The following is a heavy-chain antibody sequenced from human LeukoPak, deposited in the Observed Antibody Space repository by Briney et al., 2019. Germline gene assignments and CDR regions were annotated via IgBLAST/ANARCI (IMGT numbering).Heavy chain of an antibody. CDR3: ARGPRWSRFGDLRD. CDR1: GGSISCSSYF. D-gene: IGHD3-10*01. Sequence: SETLSLSCTVSGGSISCSSYFWGWLRHPPGKGLKWVGSIYYSWTTYNNPSLKRRGTISINTSKNQFSRKLSSVTAAGTSVSFCARGPRWSRFGDLRDWGQGTLVTVSS. J-gene: IGHJ4*02. V-gene: IGHV4-39*01. CDR2: IYYSWTT.